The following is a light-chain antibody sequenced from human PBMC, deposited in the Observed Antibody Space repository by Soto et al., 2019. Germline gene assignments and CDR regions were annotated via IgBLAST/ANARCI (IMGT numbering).Light chain of an antibody. CDR3: CSHAGSSVV. V-gene: IGLV2-11*01. J-gene: IGLJ1*01. CDR2: DVS. Sequence: QSALTQPRSVSGSPGHSVTISCTGTSSDVGRYNFVSWYQQHPGKAPKLMIYDVSKRPSGVPDRFSGSKSGNTASLTISGLQAEDETDYYCCSHAGSSVVFGTGTKVTVL. CDR1: SSDVGRYNF.